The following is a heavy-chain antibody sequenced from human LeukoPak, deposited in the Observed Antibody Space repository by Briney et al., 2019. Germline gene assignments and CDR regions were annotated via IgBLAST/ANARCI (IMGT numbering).Heavy chain of an antibody. CDR1: GYTFTSYG. CDR2: ISAYNGNT. CDR3: ATGLSIRFLEWLGTL. V-gene: IGHV1-18*01. Sequence: ASVKVSCKASGYTFTSYGISWVRQAPGQGLEWMGWISAYNGNTNYAQKLQGRVTMTTDTSTSTAYMELRSLRSDDTAVYYCATGLSIRFLEWLGTLWGQGTLVTVSS. J-gene: IGHJ4*02. D-gene: IGHD3-3*01.